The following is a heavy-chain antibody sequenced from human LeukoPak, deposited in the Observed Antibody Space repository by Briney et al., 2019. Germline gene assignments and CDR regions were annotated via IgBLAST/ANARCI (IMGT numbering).Heavy chain of an antibody. CDR1: GFTFSSYA. CDR2: ISYDGSNK. D-gene: IGHD6-13*01. Sequence: PGRSLRLSCAASGFTFSSYAMHWVRQAPGKGLEWVAVISYDGSNKYYADSVKGRLTISRDNSKNTLYLQMNSLRAEDTAVYYCAKGESIAAAWGQGTLVTVSS. J-gene: IGHJ4*02. V-gene: IGHV3-30-3*01. CDR3: AKGESIAAA.